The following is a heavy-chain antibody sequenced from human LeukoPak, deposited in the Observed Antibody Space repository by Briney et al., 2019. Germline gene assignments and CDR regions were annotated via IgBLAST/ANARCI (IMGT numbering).Heavy chain of an antibody. CDR3: ARDSTGVTDYYYYYYGMDV. D-gene: IGHD2-21*02. CDR1: GYTFTSYG. J-gene: IGHJ6*02. Sequence: VASVKVSCKASGYTFTSYGISWVRQAPGQGLEWMGWISAYNGNTNYAQKLQGRVTMTTDTPTSTAYMELRSLRSDDTAVYYCARDSTGVTDYYYYYYGMDVWGQGTTVTVSS. CDR2: ISAYNGNT. V-gene: IGHV1-18*01.